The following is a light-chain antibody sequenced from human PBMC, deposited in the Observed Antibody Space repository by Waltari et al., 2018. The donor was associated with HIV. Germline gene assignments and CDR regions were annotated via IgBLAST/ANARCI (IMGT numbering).Light chain of an antibody. CDR2: GKN. CDR3: KTRNGSGKLCV. V-gene: IGLV3-19*01. J-gene: IGLJ1*01. CDR1: NLRTYY. Sequence: SSEVTHVPAVSLPLGQTVTITCQRDNLRTYYASCYEQRPGQAPVLVSSGKNKRPAEIPDRFSSTGSRNTASLAITGAQAADEDDYYCKTRNGSGKLCVFGTGTTVTVL.